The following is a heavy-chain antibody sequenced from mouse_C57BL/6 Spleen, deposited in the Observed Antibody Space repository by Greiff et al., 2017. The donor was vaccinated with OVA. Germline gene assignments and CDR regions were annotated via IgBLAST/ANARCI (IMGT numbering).Heavy chain of an antibody. CDR1: GYAFSSSW. D-gene: IGHD2-5*01. Sequence: QVQLQQSGPELVKPGASVKISCKASGYAFSSSWMNWVKQRPGKGLEWIGRIYPGDGDTNYNGKFKGKATLTADKSSSTAYMQLSSLTSEDSAVYFCARESAYYSNYDFDVWGTGTTVTVSS. CDR2: IYPGDGDT. CDR3: ARESAYYSNYDFDV. V-gene: IGHV1-82*01. J-gene: IGHJ1*03.